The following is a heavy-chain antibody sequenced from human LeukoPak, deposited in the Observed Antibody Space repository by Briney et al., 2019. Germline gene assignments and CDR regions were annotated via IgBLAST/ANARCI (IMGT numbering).Heavy chain of an antibody. V-gene: IGHV3-7*04. Sequence: PGGSLRLSCAASGFTFSSYWVSWVRQAPGKGLEWVANIKQDGSEKYYVDSVKGRFTISRDNAKNSLYLQMNSLRAEDTAVYYCARANWGYYYYYYMDVWGKGTTVTVSS. CDR1: GFTFSSYW. D-gene: IGHD7-27*01. CDR3: ARANWGYYYYYYMDV. J-gene: IGHJ6*03. CDR2: IKQDGSEK.